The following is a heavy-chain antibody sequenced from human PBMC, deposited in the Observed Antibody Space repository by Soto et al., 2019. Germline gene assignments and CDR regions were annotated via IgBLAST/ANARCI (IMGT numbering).Heavy chain of an antibody. D-gene: IGHD6-6*01. CDR3: AKDRTIASRNFDS. Sequence: GGSLRLSCAASGFTFSDHGMHWVRQAPGKGLEWVSSISGSVGSTFYADSVKGRFTISRDNSMNTLYLQMNSLRAEDTAVYYCAKDRTIASRNFDSWGQGALVTVS. CDR1: GFTFSDHG. V-gene: IGHV3-23*01. CDR2: ISGSVGST. J-gene: IGHJ4*02.